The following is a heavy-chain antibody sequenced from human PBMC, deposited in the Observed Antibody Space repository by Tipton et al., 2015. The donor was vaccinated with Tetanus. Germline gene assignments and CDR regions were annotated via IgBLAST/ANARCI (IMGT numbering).Heavy chain of an antibody. J-gene: IGHJ4*02. CDR1: GYTFSAHT. D-gene: IGHD5-12*01. V-gene: IGHV3-21*01. CDR3: ARKGYSYATPGLDN. CDR2: ISSSSSYI. Sequence: GSLRLSCKASGYTFSAHTMHWVRQAPGKGLEWVSAISSSSSYIYYADSVKGRFTIFRDNANNSVYLQMYNLGAEDTALYFCARKGYSYATPGLDNWRQGTLVTVSS.